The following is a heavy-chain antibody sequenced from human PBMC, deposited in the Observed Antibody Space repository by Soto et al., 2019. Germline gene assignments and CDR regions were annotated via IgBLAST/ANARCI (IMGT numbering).Heavy chain of an antibody. V-gene: IGHV3-9*01. J-gene: IGHJ4*02. CDR3: AKDLGSGYDFYYFDY. CDR1: GFTFDDYA. CDR2: ISWNSGSI. D-gene: IGHD5-12*01. Sequence: SLKISCAASGFTFDDYAMHWVRQAPGKGLEWVSGISWNSGSIGYADSVKGRFTISRDNAKNSLYLQMNSLRAEDTALYYCAKDLGSGYDFYYFDYWGQGTLVTVSS.